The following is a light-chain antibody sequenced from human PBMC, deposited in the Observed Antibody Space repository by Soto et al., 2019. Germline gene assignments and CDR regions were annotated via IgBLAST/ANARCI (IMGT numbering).Light chain of an antibody. V-gene: IGKV3-15*01. CDR2: GAS. CDR1: QSVDIN. CDR3: QQYRSWPRT. Sequence: EIVLTQSPATLSVSPGERVTLSCRASQSVDINLAWYQQKPGQAPRLLIYGASTRATDMPGRFSGRGAGAEFTLTISSLQLEDFAVYYCQQYRSWPRTFGQGTKVDIK. J-gene: IGKJ1*01.